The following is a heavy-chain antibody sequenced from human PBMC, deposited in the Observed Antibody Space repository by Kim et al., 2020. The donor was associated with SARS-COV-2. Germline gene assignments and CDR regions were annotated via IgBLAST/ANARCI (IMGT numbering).Heavy chain of an antibody. D-gene: IGHD3-10*01. CDR3: ARSGLVRGVMAPHWYFDL. CDR2: ISYNGSNK. CDR1: GFTFSSYA. V-gene: IGHV3-30*04. Sequence: GGSLRLSCAASGFTFSSYAMHWVRQAPGKGLEWVAVISYNGSNKYYADSVKGRFTISRDNSKNTLYLQMNSLRAEDTAVYYCARSGLVRGVMAPHWYFDLWGRGTLVTVSS. J-gene: IGHJ2*01.